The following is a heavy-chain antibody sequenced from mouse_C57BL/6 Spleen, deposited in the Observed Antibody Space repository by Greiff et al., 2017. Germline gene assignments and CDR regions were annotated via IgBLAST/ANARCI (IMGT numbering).Heavy chain of an antibody. Sequence: VQLKESGPELVKPGASVKISCKASGYSFTDYNMNWVKQSNGKSLEWIGVINPNYGTTSYNQKFKGKATLTVDQSSSTAYMQLNSLTSEDSAVYYGARSDDYDIGAWFAYWGQGTLVTVSA. J-gene: IGHJ3*01. CDR3: ARSDDYDIGAWFAY. CDR1: GYSFTDYN. CDR2: INPNYGTT. V-gene: IGHV1-39*01. D-gene: IGHD2-4*01.